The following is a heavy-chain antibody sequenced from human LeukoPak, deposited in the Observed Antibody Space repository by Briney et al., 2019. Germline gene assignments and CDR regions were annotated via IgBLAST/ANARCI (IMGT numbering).Heavy chain of an antibody. CDR1: GGSFSGYY. CDR2: INHSGST. CDR3: ASAAEGIVGATLDY. D-gene: IGHD1-26*01. Sequence: SETLSLTCAVYGGSFSGYYWSWIRQPPGKGLEWIGEINHSGSTNYNPSLKSRVTISVDTSKNQFSLKLSSVTAADTAVYYCASAAEGIVGATLDYWGQGTRVTVSS. J-gene: IGHJ4*02. V-gene: IGHV4-34*01.